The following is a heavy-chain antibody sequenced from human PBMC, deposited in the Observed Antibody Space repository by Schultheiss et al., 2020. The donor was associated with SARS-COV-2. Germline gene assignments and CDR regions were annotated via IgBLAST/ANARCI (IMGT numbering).Heavy chain of an antibody. CDR1: GFTFSRYD. V-gene: IGHV3-13*05. D-gene: IGHD6-19*01. CDR3: ARGGSGWFREGTHPDWYFDL. J-gene: IGHJ2*01. Sequence: SCAASGFTFSRYDMHWVRQATGRGLEWVSAIGTAGDPFYPGSVKGRFTISRENAKNSLYLQMNSLRAGDTAVYYCARGGSGWFREGTHPDWYFDLWGRGTLVTVSS. CDR2: IGTAGDP.